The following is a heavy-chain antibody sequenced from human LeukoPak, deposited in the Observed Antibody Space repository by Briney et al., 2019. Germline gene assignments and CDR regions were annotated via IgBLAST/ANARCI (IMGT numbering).Heavy chain of an antibody. D-gene: IGHD6-6*01. CDR3: ARVHSSDYFDY. Sequence: AGGSLRLSCAASGFTFSSYSMNWVRQAPGKGLEWVSSISSSSYIYYADSVKGRFTISRDNAKNSLYLQMNSLRAEDTAVYYCARVHSSDYFDYWGQGTLVTVSS. CDR2: ISSSSYI. CDR1: GFTFSSYS. J-gene: IGHJ4*02. V-gene: IGHV3-21*01.